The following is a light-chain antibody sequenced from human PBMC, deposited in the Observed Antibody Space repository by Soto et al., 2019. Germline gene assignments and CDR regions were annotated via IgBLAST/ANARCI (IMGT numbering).Light chain of an antibody. Sequence: QSALTQPASVSGSPGQSITISCSGPSSDVGGYNYVSWYQQHPGKAPKLMIYEVTNRPSGVSNRFSGSKSGNTASLTLSGLQAEDEADYYCSSYTSSSIYVFRTGTKVPLL. CDR2: EVT. J-gene: IGLJ1*01. V-gene: IGLV2-14*01. CDR1: SSDVGGYNY. CDR3: SSYTSSSIYV.